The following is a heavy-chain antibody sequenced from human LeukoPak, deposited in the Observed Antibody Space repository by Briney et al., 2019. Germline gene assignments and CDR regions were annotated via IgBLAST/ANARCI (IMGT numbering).Heavy chain of an antibody. CDR1: GYTFTSYG. CDR2: ISAYNGNT. Sequence: APVKVSCKASGYTFTSYGISWVRQAPGQGLEWMGWISAYNGNTNYAQKLQGRVTMTTDTSTSTAYMELRSLRSDDTAVYYCARRVDYYDSSAHTRNNWFDPWGQGTLVTVSS. D-gene: IGHD3-22*01. V-gene: IGHV1-18*01. CDR3: ARRVDYYDSSAHTRNNWFDP. J-gene: IGHJ5*02.